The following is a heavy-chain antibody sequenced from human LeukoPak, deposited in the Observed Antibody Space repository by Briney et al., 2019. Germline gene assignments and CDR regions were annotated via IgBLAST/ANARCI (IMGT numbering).Heavy chain of an antibody. D-gene: IGHD1-7*01. CDR2: TYHSGGT. CDR1: GDSIKSDGNS. Sequence: KASQTLSLTCAVSGDSIKSDGNSWTWIRQSPGKGLEWIGYTYHSGGTYYNPSLKSRVTMSLDSSKNQFSLKLSSVTAADTAVYYCARGLLRGTPNYYMDVWGKGTTVTVSS. CDR3: ARGLLRGTPNYYMDV. J-gene: IGHJ6*03. V-gene: IGHV4-30-2*06.